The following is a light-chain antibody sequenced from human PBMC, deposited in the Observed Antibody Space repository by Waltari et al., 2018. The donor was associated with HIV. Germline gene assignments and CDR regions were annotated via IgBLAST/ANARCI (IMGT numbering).Light chain of an antibody. Sequence: EFVLAQSQANLSLPPGERATLSCKASQSVSSFLDWYQQKAGQAPRLLIYDASNRAPGIPARFSGSGSGTDFTLTISRLEPEDVAVYYCQQRTNWPPGLSFGGGTKVEIK. CDR1: QSVSSF. CDR2: DAS. J-gene: IGKJ4*01. V-gene: IGKV3-11*01. CDR3: QQRTNWPPGLS.